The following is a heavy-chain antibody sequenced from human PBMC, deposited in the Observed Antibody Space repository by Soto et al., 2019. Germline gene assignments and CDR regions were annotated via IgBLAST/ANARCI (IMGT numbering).Heavy chain of an antibody. CDR1: GFTFSNAW. J-gene: IGHJ4*02. V-gene: IGHV3-15*01. Sequence: EVPLVESGGGLVKPGGSLRLSCAASGFTFSNAWMSWVRQAPGKGLEWVGLIKKQADGGTTEYAAPLKGRFTISRDDSENTLYLQMSSLQTEDTAVYYCRTQWLDWGQGTLVTVSS. CDR3: RTQWLD. D-gene: IGHD6-19*01. CDR2: IKKQADGGTT.